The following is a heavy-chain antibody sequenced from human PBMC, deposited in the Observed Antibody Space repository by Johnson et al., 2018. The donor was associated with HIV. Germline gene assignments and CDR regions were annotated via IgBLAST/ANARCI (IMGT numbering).Heavy chain of an antibody. Sequence: VQLVESGGGVVQPGRSLRLSCAASGFSLGSFGMHWVRQAPGKGLEWVAFIRYDGSNKYYADSVKGRFTISRDNSKNTLYLQMNSLRAEDTAVYYCAKTEDAFDIWGQGTMVTVSS. CDR3: AKTEDAFDI. CDR2: IRYDGSNK. V-gene: IGHV3-30*02. J-gene: IGHJ3*02. CDR1: GFSLGSFG.